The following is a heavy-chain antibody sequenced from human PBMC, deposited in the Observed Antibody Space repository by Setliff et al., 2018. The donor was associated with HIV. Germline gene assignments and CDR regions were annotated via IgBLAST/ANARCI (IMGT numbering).Heavy chain of an antibody. CDR1: GVSISSGGYY. Sequence: PSETLSLTCTVSGVSISSGGYYWNWIRQHPGKGLEWIGYISSRGSTYYNPSLKSRITISVDTSKNQFSLKLSSVTAADTAVYYCATYGGADSSGYHFDYWGQGTLVTVSS. D-gene: IGHD3-22*01. V-gene: IGHV4-31*03. J-gene: IGHJ4*02. CDR3: ATYGGADSSGYHFDY. CDR2: ISSRGST.